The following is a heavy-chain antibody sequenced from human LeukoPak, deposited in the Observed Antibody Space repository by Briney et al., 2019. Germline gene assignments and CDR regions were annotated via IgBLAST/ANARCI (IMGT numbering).Heavy chain of an antibody. CDR3: AELGITMIGGV. J-gene: IGHJ6*04. V-gene: IGHV3-48*04. Sequence: PGGSLRLSCAASGFTFSSYSMNWVRPAPGKGLEWVSYISSSGSTIYYADSVKGRFTISRDNAKNSLYLQMNSLRAEDTAVYYCAELGITMIGGVWGKGTTVTISS. D-gene: IGHD3-10*02. CDR2: ISSSGSTI. CDR1: GFTFSSYS.